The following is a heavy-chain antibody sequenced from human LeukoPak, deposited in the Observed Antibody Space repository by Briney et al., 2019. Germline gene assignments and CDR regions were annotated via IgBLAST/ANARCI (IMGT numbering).Heavy chain of an antibody. CDR1: GGTFSSYA. CDR2: INPSGSST. D-gene: IGHD3-9*01. V-gene: IGHV1-46*01. CDR3: ARSGALRYFDWLKGPMDV. Sequence: ASVKVSCKASGGTFSSYAISWVRQAPGQGLEWMGIINPSGSSTSYAQKFQGRVTMTRDTSTSTVYMELSSLRSEDTAVYYCARSGALRYFDWLKGPMDVWGKGTTVTISS. J-gene: IGHJ6*03.